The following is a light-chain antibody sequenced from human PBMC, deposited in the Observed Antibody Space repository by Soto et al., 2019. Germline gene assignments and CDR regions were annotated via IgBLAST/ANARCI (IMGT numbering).Light chain of an antibody. J-gene: IGKJ1*01. V-gene: IGKV3-20*01. Sequence: IVLTQSPVTLSLSPGERATLSCRASQSVSSNSLAWYQQKPGQAPRLVIYGASTRATGFPDRLTGSGSGTDFTLTISRLEPEDFAVYYCQQYGTSPQTFGQGTKVDIK. CDR3: QQYGTSPQT. CDR1: QSVSSNS. CDR2: GAS.